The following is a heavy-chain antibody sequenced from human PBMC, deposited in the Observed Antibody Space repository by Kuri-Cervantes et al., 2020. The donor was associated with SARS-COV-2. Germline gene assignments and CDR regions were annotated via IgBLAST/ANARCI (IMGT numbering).Heavy chain of an antibody. J-gene: IGHJ4*02. CDR3: ARGQQLIDY. V-gene: IGHV3-74*01. CDR2: INSDGSST. D-gene: IGHD6-13*01. Sequence: ETLSLTCAASGFTFSSYWMHWVRQAPGKGLVWVSRINSDGSSTSYADSVKGRFTISRDNAKNSLYLQMNSLRAEDTAVYYRARGQQLIDYWGQGTLVTVSS. CDR1: GFTFSSYW.